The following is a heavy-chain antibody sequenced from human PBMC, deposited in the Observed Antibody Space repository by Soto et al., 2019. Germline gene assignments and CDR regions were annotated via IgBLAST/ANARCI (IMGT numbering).Heavy chain of an antibody. D-gene: IGHD6-13*01. CDR1: GYTFTGYY. CDR3: ARSAAGARLYYYYYGMDV. CDR2: INPNSGGT. J-gene: IGHJ6*02. V-gene: IGHV1-2*04. Sequence: ASVKVSCKASGYTFTGYYMHWVRQAPGQGLEWMGWINPNSGGTNYAQKFQGWVTMTRDTSISTAYMELSRLRSDDTAVYYCARSAAGARLYYYYYGMDVWGQGTTVTVSS.